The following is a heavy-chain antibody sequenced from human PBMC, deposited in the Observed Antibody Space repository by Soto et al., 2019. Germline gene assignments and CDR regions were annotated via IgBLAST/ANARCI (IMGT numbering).Heavy chain of an antibody. CDR2: IYHTGSI. CDR3: ARDNCGTSKCSYYYGLDV. J-gene: IGHJ6*02. V-gene: IGHV4-30-4*01. CDR1: GDSISSGDSF. D-gene: IGHD2-21*01. Sequence: PSETLSLTCSVSGDSISSGDSFWSWIRQPPGKGLEWIGYIYHTGSIFYNPSLESRVTMSVDTSKNQFSMQLSSVTSAETAVYYCARDNCGTSKCSYYYGLDVWGQGTTVTV.